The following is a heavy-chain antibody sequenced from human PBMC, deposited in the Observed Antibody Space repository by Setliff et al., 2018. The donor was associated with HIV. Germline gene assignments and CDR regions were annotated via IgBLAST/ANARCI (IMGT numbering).Heavy chain of an antibody. CDR3: ASRPYSYDYSGRVFDF. D-gene: IGHD3-22*01. V-gene: IGHV4-39*01. J-gene: IGHJ4*02. CDR2: IYYSGTT. Sequence: SETLSLTCTVYGGSFSNYYTNWIRQPPGKGLEWIGTIYYSGTTYYNPSVKSRVTISVDTSKNQFSLNLTSVTATDTAVYYCASRPYSYDYSGRVFDFWGQGALVTVSS. CDR1: GGSFSNYY.